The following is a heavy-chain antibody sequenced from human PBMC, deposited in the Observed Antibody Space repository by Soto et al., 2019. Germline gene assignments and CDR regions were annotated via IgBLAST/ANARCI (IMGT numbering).Heavy chain of an antibody. V-gene: IGHV3-30*18. CDR1: GFTLSSYG. CDR3: AKDYYYDSSGWVD. CDR2: ISNDGSNK. J-gene: IGHJ4*02. D-gene: IGHD3-22*01. Sequence: VQLVETGGGVVQPGRSLRLSCAASGFTLSSYGMHWVRQAPGKGLEWVAVISNDGSNKYYADSVKGRFTISRDNSKNTLYLQMNSLRAEDTAMYYCAKDYYYDSSGWVDWGQGTLVTVSS.